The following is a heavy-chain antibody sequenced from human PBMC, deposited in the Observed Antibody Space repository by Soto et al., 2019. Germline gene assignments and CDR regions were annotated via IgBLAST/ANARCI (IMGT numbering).Heavy chain of an antibody. CDR3: ASKDIVVVPAAMGQNWFDP. V-gene: IGHV4-34*01. Sequence: TSETLSLTCAVYGGSFSGYYWSWIRQPPGKGLEWIGEINHSGSTNYNPSLKSRVTISVDTSKNQFSLKLSSVTAADTAVYYCASKDIVVVPAAMGQNWFDPWGQGTPVTVSS. D-gene: IGHD2-2*01. CDR2: INHSGST. J-gene: IGHJ5*02. CDR1: GGSFSGYY.